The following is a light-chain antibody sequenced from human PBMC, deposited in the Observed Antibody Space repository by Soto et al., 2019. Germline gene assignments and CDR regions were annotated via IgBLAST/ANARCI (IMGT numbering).Light chain of an antibody. CDR2: GAS. J-gene: IGKJ1*01. V-gene: IGKV1-39*01. CDR3: QQTYSAPRT. CDR1: QSISNF. Sequence: DIRMTQSPSSLSASIGDRVTITCRASQSISNFLNWYQQKPGKAPKLLIYGASSSHSGVPSKFSGSGSGTDFTLTISSLQPEDFATYYCQQTYSAPRTFGQGTKVEIK.